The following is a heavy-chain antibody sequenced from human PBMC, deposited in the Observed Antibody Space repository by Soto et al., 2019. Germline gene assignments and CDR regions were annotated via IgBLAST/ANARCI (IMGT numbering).Heavy chain of an antibody. CDR3: ARDLQLLWFGEKYYYYYGMDV. Sequence: QSGGSLRLSCAASGFTFSSYEMNWVRQAPGKGLEWVSYISSSGSTIYYADSVKGRFTISRDNAKNSLYLQMNSLRAEDTAVYYCARDLQLLWFGEKYYYYYGMDVWGQGTTVTVSS. J-gene: IGHJ6*02. V-gene: IGHV3-48*03. D-gene: IGHD3-10*01. CDR2: ISSSGSTI. CDR1: GFTFSSYE.